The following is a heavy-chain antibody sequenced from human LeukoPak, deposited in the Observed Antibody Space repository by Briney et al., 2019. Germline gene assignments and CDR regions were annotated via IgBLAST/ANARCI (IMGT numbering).Heavy chain of an antibody. D-gene: IGHD2-21*02. CDR2: INANTGVT. CDR1: GYTFTGYY. CDR3: ARSYCGGDCYWTLDY. V-gene: IGHV1-2*02. Sequence: ASVRVSCKASGYTFTGYYMHWVRQAPGQGVGGMGWINANTGVTNYAQKFQRRVTMTSATSINTAYMELYRLTSDDTAIYYCARSYCGGDCYWTLDYWGQGTLVTVSS. J-gene: IGHJ4*02.